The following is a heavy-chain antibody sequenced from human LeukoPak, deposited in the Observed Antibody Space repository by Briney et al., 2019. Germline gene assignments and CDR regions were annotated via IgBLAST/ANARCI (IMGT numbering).Heavy chain of an antibody. CDR1: GFTFGVAW. V-gene: IGHV3-15*01. J-gene: IGHJ4*02. CDR3: TTIKTAMATEFDY. CDR2: IKSRTDGATT. Sequence: GGSLRLSCGASGFTFGVAWMSWARQAPGKGLQWVGRIKSRTDGATTDYAAPVKGRFTISRDDSKNMLYLQMSSLKTEDTAVYYCTTIKTAMATEFDYWGQGTLVTVSS. D-gene: IGHD5-18*01.